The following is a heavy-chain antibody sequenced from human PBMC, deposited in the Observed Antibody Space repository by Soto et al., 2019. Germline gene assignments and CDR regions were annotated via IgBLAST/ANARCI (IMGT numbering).Heavy chain of an antibody. V-gene: IGHV4-59*08. Sequence: QVQLQESGPGLVKPSETLSLTCTVSGGSISSYYWSWIRQPPGKGLEWIGYIYYSGSTNYNPSLKSRVTISVDTSKNQFSLKLSSVTAADTAVYYCARYHSEYSGYDYWGQGTLVTVSS. D-gene: IGHD5-12*01. CDR3: ARYHSEYSGYDY. J-gene: IGHJ4*02. CDR2: IYYSGST. CDR1: GGSISSYY.